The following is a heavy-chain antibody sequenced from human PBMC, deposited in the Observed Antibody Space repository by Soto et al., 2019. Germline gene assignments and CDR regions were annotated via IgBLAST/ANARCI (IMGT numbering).Heavy chain of an antibody. V-gene: IGHV1-2*02. CDR3: ARTNIRGNYFYSLDV. D-gene: IGHD3-16*01. Sequence: QVQLVQSGADVKKPGASVKVSCQASGYTFTAYYIHWVRQAPGQGLEWRGWINPNSGGTHYAQKFQGRVTMTGDTSLSTAYMELTSLRSDDTAVYYCARTNIRGNYFYSLDVWGQGTTVTVSS. J-gene: IGHJ6*02. CDR2: INPNSGGT. CDR1: GYTFTAYY.